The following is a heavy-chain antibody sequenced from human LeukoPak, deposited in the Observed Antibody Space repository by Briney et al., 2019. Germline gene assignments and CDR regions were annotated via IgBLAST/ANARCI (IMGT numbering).Heavy chain of an antibody. J-gene: IGHJ4*02. CDR3: AKDIATTYDSSGYFTSF. D-gene: IGHD3-22*01. Sequence: GGSLRLSCTASGLTFDYYAMHWVRQAPGKGLEWVPGISWNSGSVGYADSVKGRFTISRDNARNALYLQMNSLRAEDTALYYCAKDIATTYDSSGYFTSFGGQGTLVIVSS. CDR2: ISWNSGSV. V-gene: IGHV3-9*01. CDR1: GLTFDYYA.